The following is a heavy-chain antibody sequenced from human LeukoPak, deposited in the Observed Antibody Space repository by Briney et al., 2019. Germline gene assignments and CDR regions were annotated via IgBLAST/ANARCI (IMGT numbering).Heavy chain of an antibody. CDR3: AKDPMWFGEGDYKYYMDV. CDR2: ISGSGAKA. V-gene: IGHV3-23*01. CDR1: KFTFSTSA. D-gene: IGHD3-10*01. J-gene: IGHJ6*03. Sequence: GGSLRLSCAAPKFTFSTSALSWVRQAPGRGLEWVSGISGSGAKAYYSDSVKGRFTISRDNSKSMLYLQMNSLRVEDTALYYCAKDPMWFGEGDYKYYMDVWGKGTTVTVSS.